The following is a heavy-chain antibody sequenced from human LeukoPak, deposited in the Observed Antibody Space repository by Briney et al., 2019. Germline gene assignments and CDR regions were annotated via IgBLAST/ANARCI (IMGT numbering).Heavy chain of an antibody. Sequence: GGSLRLSCAASGFTFSRKYMSWVGQAPGKGREGVAVIYSGGSTYYSDSVKGGLTISRDNSKNPLYLQINSLRAEHTAVYYCARGLMVRGVLFDYWGQGTLVTVSS. CDR1: GFTFSRKY. CDR2: IYSGGST. CDR3: ARGLMVRGVLFDY. D-gene: IGHD3-10*01. J-gene: IGHJ4*02. V-gene: IGHV3-53*01.